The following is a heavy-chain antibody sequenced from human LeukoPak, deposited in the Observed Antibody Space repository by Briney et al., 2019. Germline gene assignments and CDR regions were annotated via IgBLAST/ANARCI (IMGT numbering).Heavy chain of an antibody. CDR2: IITIFGKA. CDR1: GGTFSSYA. CDR3: ARSVYSSSSVFDC. J-gene: IGHJ4*02. V-gene: IGHV1-69*13. D-gene: IGHD6-13*01. Sequence: SVTVSCKASGGTFSSYAISWVRPAPGKGLEWMGGIITIFGKADYAQKFQGRVTITADESTSTAYMELSSLRSEDTAVYYCARSVYSSSSVFDCWGQGTLVTVSS.